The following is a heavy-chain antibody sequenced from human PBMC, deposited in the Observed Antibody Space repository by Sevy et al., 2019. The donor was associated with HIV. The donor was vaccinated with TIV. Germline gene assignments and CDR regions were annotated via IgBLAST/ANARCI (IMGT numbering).Heavy chain of an antibody. V-gene: IGHV3-23*01. Sequence: GGSLRLSCAASGFTFNNYAMTWVRQAPGKGLEWVSAVSGSGDTTYYADSVKGAFTISRDNSKNTLYLQMNSLRAEHTAVYYCAKGGSTSGYYLNYFAYWGQGTLVAVSS. J-gene: IGHJ4*02. CDR1: GFTFNNYA. CDR3: AKGGSTSGYYLNYFAY. D-gene: IGHD3-22*01. CDR2: VSGSGDTT.